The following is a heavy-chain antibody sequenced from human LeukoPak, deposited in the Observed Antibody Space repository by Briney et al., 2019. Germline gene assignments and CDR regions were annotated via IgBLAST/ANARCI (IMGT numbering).Heavy chain of an antibody. Sequence: SETLSLTCNLSGGSISSGGYYWSWFRQHPGKGLEWIGYLYYSGSTSYNPSLKSRVTISVDTSENQFSLKLSSVTAADTAVYYCARGCYYYDRSASEVYFDYWGQGTLVTVSS. V-gene: IGHV4-31*03. CDR1: GGSISSGGYY. J-gene: IGHJ4*02. D-gene: IGHD3-22*01. CDR3: ARGCYYYDRSASEVYFDY. CDR2: LYYSGST.